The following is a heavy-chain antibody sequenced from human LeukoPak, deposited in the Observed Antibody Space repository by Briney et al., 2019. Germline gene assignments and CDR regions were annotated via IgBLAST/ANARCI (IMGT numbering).Heavy chain of an antibody. J-gene: IGHJ5*02. D-gene: IGHD3-10*01. Sequence: GASVKVSCKASGYTFTSYAMNWVRQAPGQGLEWMGWINTNTGNPTYAQGFTGRFVFSLDTSVSTAYLQISSLKAEDTAVYYCARVLWFGELFGGESDNWFDPWGQGTLVTVSS. CDR3: ARVLWFGELFGGESDNWFDP. CDR1: GYTFTSYA. V-gene: IGHV7-4-1*02. CDR2: INTNTGNP.